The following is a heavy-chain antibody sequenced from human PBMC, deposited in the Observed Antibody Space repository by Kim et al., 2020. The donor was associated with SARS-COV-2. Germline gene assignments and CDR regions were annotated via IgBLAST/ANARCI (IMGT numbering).Heavy chain of an antibody. CDR3: ARHTRWVAVAGTDGMDV. V-gene: IGHV4-39*01. Sequence: SETLSLTCTVSGGSISSSSYYWGWIRQPPGKGLEWIGSIYYSGSTYYNPSLKSRVTISVDTSKNQFSLKLSSVTAADTAVYYCARHTRWVAVAGTDGMDVWGQGTTVTVSS. D-gene: IGHD6-19*01. CDR2: IYYSGST. CDR1: GGSISSSSYY. J-gene: IGHJ6*02.